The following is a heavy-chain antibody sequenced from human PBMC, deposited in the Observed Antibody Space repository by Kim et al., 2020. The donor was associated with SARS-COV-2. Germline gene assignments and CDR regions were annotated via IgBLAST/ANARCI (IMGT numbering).Heavy chain of an antibody. CDR3: ARGKYFAWLSDSWYFDL. CDR2: INHSGST. J-gene: IGHJ2*01. D-gene: IGHD3-9*01. CDR1: GGSFSGYY. Sequence: SETLSLTCAVYGGSFSGYYWSWIRQPPGKGLEWIGEINHSGSTNYNPSLKSRVTISVDTSKNQFSLKLSSVTAADTAVYYCARGKYFAWLSDSWYFDLWG. V-gene: IGHV4-34*01.